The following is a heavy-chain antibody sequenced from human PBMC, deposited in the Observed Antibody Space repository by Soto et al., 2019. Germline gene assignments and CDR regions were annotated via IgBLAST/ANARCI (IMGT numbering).Heavy chain of an antibody. CDR1: GVSISSYS. CDR3: ARDYGDYFDY. Sequence: AESLSLTCTVSGVSISSYSLSWIRQPPGKGLEWIGYIYYSGSTNYNPSLKSRVSISVDTSKNQFSLKLSSVTSADTAVYYCARDYGDYFDYWGQGTLVTVS. CDR2: IYYSGST. D-gene: IGHD4-17*01. J-gene: IGHJ4*02. V-gene: IGHV4-59*01.